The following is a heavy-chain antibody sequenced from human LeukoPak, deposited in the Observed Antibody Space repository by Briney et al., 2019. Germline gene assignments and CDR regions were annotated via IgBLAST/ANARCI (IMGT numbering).Heavy chain of an antibody. J-gene: IGHJ3*02. CDR2: IYYSGST. CDR1: GGSISSYY. Sequence: SETLSLTCTVSGGSISSYYWSCIRQPPGKGLEWIGSIYYSGSTNYNPSLKSRVTISIDTSKNQFSLKLSSVTAADTAVYYCARGGYYGSGSDNAFHIWGQGTMVTVSS. D-gene: IGHD3-10*01. V-gene: IGHV4-59*01. CDR3: ARGGYYGSGSDNAFHI.